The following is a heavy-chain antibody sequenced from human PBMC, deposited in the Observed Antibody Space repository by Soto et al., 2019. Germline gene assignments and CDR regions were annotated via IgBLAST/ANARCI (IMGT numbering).Heavy chain of an antibody. CDR3: AVTATHNSFDP. Sequence: QVQPQQWGAGLLKPSETLSLTCAVSGGSFGAYFWNWIRQSPRKGLEWMVEINHSGIANYNPSLKSRVVASVDSSKNQLFLNLRSVTAADTAVYYCAVTATHNSFDPWGQGTLVTVSS. J-gene: IGHJ5*02. CDR1: GGSFGAYF. CDR2: INHSGIA. D-gene: IGHD2-21*02. V-gene: IGHV4-34*01.